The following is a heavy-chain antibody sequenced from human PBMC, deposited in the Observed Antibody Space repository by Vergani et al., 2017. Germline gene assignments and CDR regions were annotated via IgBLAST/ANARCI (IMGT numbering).Heavy chain of an antibody. Sequence: VQLVESGGGLVQPGGSLRLSCTASGFTFSNYWMQWVRQAPGKGLLWVSRINGEGDSTSYADSVKGRFTISRDNAKNTLYLQMDSLRAEDTAVYYCARDGWELLAYFYYMDVWGKGTTVTVSS. J-gene: IGHJ6*03. CDR3: ARDGWELLAYFYYMDV. D-gene: IGHD1-26*01. CDR2: INGEGDST. V-gene: IGHV3-74*01. CDR1: GFTFSNYW.